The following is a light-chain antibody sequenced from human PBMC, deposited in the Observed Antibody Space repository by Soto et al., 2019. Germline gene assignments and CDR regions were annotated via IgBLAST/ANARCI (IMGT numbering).Light chain of an antibody. CDR1: QSGSSN. CDR2: GAS. J-gene: IGKJ4*01. CDR3: QQYNNWPPLT. V-gene: IGKV3-15*01. Sequence: EIVMTQSTATLSVSPGERATLYCRASQSGSSNFAWYQQKPGQAPRLLIYGASTRATGIPARFSGSGSGTEVTLTISSLQSEDFAVYYCQQYNNWPPLTFGGGTKVEIK.